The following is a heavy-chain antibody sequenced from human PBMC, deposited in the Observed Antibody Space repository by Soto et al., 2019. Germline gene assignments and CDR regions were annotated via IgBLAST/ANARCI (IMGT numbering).Heavy chain of an antibody. CDR2: IYYSGST. CDR1: GGSISSYY. V-gene: IGHV4-59*01. D-gene: IGHD6-6*01. J-gene: IGHJ6*02. Sequence: KASETLSLTCTVSGGSISSYYWSWFRQPPGKGLEWIGYIYYSGSTNYNPSLKSRVTISVDTSKNQFSLKLSSVTAADTAVYYCARDGLAARPNYYYGMDVWGQGXTVTVSS. CDR3: ARDGLAARPNYYYGMDV.